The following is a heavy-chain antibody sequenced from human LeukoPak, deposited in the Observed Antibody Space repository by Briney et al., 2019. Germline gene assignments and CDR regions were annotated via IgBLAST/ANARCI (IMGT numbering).Heavy chain of an antibody. J-gene: IGHJ4*02. CDR1: GFTFSTDV. Sequence: GGSLRLSCAASGFTFSTDVVNWVRQAPGKGLEWVSAISSSSSYIYYADSGKGRFTISRNNTKNSLYLQMNRLRDEDRAVYYCARGSAVALDYWGQGTLSPSPQ. V-gene: IGHV3-21*01. D-gene: IGHD6-19*01. CDR3: ARGSAVALDY. CDR2: ISSSSSYI.